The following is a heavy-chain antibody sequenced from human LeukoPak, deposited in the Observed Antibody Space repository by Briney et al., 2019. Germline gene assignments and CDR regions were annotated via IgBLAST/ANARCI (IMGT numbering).Heavy chain of an antibody. J-gene: IGHJ4*02. D-gene: IGHD6-19*01. Sequence: GGSLRLSCAASGFTFSSYSMNWVRQAPGRGLEWVSSIVGSSSHIYYADSVKGRFTISRDNAKNSLYLQMNSLRAEDTAVYYCARGSTVAGTRTVPSPERWGQGTLVTVSS. CDR2: IVGSSSHI. CDR3: ARGSTVAGTRTVPSPER. V-gene: IGHV3-21*01. CDR1: GFTFSSYS.